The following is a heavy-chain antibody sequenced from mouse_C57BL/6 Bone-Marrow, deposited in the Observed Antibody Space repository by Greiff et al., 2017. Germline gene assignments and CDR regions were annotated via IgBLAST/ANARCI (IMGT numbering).Heavy chain of an antibody. CDR2: IRNKANNHAT. J-gene: IGHJ1*03. D-gene: IGHD2-10*01. Sequence: EVQLVESGGGLVQPGGSMKLSCAASGFTFSDAWMDWVRQSPEKGLEWVAEIRNKANNHATYYAESVKGRFTISRDDSKSSVYLQMNSLRAEDTGIYYCTRPLLDWYFDVWGTGTTVTVSS. CDR3: TRPLLDWYFDV. CDR1: GFTFSDAW. V-gene: IGHV6-6*01.